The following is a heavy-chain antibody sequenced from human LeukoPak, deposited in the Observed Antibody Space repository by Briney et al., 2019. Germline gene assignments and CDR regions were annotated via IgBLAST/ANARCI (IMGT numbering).Heavy chain of an antibody. D-gene: IGHD2/OR15-2a*01. CDR3: ARTVFYDGDHVNWFDP. CDR2: ITGSSSFI. J-gene: IGHJ5*02. V-gene: IGHV3-21*01. CDR1: GFTFSHYS. Sequence: GGSLRLSCAASGFTFSHYSMNWVRHAPGKGLEWVSSITGSSSFIHYADSVKGRFTVSRDNAKNSLYLQMNSLRADDTALYYCARTVFYDGDHVNWFDPWGQGTLVTVSS.